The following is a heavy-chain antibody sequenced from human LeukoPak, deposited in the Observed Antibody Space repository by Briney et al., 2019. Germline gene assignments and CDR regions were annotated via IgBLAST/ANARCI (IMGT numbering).Heavy chain of an antibody. J-gene: IGHJ4*02. V-gene: IGHV1-69*13. D-gene: IGHD3-22*01. CDR2: IIPIFGTA. Sequence: ASVKVSCKASGGTFGSYAISWVRQAPGQGLEWMGGIIPIFGTANYAQKFQGRVTITADESTSTAYMELSSLRSEDTAVYYCARDDHYDSSGYYYDYWGQGTLVTVSS. CDR1: GGTFGSYA. CDR3: ARDDHYDSSGYYYDY.